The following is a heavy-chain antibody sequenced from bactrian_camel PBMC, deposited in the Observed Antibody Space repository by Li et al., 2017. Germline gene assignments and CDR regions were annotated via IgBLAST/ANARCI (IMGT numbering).Heavy chain of an antibody. J-gene: IGHJ3*01. CDR1: GYTYSPYC. V-gene: IGHV3S53*01. D-gene: IGHD6*01. CDR2: IGDPGTT. Sequence: HVQLVESGGGSAQTGGSLRLSCAFSGYTYSPYCLGWFRQAAGKEREVVATIGDPGTTTYTDSVKGRFTIAQHNHNNTVSLQMNSLKREDTAMYYCAAGEVWPDDNGGRWYDPSGYKYRGQGT. CDR3: AAGEVWPDDNGGRWYDPSGYKY.